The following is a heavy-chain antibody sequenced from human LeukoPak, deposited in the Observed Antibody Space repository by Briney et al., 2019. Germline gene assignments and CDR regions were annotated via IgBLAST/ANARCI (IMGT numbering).Heavy chain of an antibody. Sequence: SETLSLTCTVSGGSISSYYWSWIRQPPGKGLEWIGYIYHSGSTNYNPSLKSRVTISVDTSKNQFSLKLSSVTAADTAVYYCARDNDFWSGYYSFDFWGRGTLVTVSS. CDR3: ARDNDFWSGYYSFDF. CDR1: GGSISSYY. CDR2: IYHSGST. V-gene: IGHV4-59*12. J-gene: IGHJ4*02. D-gene: IGHD3-3*01.